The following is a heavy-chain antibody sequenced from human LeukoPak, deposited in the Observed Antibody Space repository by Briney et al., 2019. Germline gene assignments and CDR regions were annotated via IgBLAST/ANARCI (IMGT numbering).Heavy chain of an antibody. Sequence: PSETLSLTCTVSGGSISSSRDYWAWIRQPPGKGLEWIANIYYSGSTYYSPSLKSRVTISVDTSKNQFSLKLRSVTAADTAVYYCARSQARLGWFDPWGQGTLVTVSS. CDR2: IYYSGST. V-gene: IGHV4-39*01. CDR3: ARSQARLGWFDP. D-gene: IGHD6-19*01. CDR1: GGSISSSRDY. J-gene: IGHJ5*02.